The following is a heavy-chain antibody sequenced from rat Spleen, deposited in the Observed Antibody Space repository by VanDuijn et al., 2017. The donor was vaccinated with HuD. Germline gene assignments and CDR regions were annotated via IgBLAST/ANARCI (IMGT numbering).Heavy chain of an antibody. J-gene: IGHJ2*01. Sequence: EVQLVESAGGLVQPGRSLKLSCAASGFTFSNHDMAWVRQAPTKGLEWVASISPSGVSTYYRDSVKGRFTVSRDNAKSTLYLQMNSLRSEDTATYFCTRENWVFDYWGQGVMVTVSS. CDR1: GFTFSNHD. CDR2: ISPSGVST. CDR3: TRENWVFDY. D-gene: IGHD5-1*01. V-gene: IGHV5-27*01.